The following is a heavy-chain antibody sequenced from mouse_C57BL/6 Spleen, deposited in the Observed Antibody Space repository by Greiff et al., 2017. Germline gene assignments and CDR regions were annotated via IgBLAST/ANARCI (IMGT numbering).Heavy chain of an antibody. D-gene: IGHD2-5*01. J-gene: IGHJ1*03. CDR3: ARDYSKVGYWYFDF. CDR2: IDPSDSYT. CDR1: GYTFTSYW. Sequence: QVQLQQPGAELVMPGASVKLSCKASGYTFTSYWMHWVKQRPGQGLEWIGEIDPSDSYTNYNQKFKGKSTLPVDKSSSTAYMQLSSLTSEDSAVYDCARDYSKVGYWYFDFWGTGTTVTVSS. V-gene: IGHV1-69*01.